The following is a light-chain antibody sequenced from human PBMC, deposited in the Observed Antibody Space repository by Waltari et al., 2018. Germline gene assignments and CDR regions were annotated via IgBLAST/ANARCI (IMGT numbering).Light chain of an antibody. V-gene: IGKV1-33*01. J-gene: IGKJ4*01. CDR2: DAS. CDR3: QHQGT. Sequence: DIQMTQSPSSLSASVGDRVTITCQASQDILNYLNWYQQKSGKAPDLLISDASNLKTGVPSRFSGSGSGTYFTLTISGLQPEDIATYYCQHQGTFGGGTKVEIK. CDR1: QDILNY.